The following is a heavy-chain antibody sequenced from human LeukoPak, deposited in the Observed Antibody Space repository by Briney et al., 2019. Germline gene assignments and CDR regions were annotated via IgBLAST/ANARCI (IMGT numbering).Heavy chain of an antibody. D-gene: IGHD2-8*01. CDR2: IGGGDT. J-gene: IGHJ4*02. CDR1: GFTFRNFA. CDR3: AKDGQSFNSMYDYFDS. V-gene: IGHV3-23*01. Sequence: GGSLRLSCSASGFTFRNFAISWVRQAPGKGLEWVSSIGGGDTHYADSVKGRFTISRDDSGSTVDLQMSSLRAEDTAVYYCAKDGQSFNSMYDYFDSWGQGTLVTVSS.